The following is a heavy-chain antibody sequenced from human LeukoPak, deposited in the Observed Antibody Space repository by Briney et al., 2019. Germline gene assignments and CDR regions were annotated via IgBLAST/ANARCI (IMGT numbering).Heavy chain of an antibody. CDR2: ISGSGGST. D-gene: IGHD3-9*01. Sequence: GGSLRLSCAASGFTFSSYAMSWVRQAPGRGLEWVSAISGSGGSTYYADSVKGRFTISRDNSKNTLYLQMNSLRAEDTAVYYCASSFAGFLTGLIIHLGWFDPWGQGTLVTVSS. J-gene: IGHJ5*02. CDR1: GFTFSSYA. CDR3: ASSFAGFLTGLIIHLGWFDP. V-gene: IGHV3-23*01.